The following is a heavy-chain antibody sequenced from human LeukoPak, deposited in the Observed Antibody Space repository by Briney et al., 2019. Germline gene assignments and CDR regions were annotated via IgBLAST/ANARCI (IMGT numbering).Heavy chain of an antibody. CDR1: GYTFTGYY. J-gene: IGHJ6*03. D-gene: IGHD6-13*01. Sequence: GASVKVSCKASGYTFTGYYMHWVRQAPGQGLEWMGWINPNSGGTNYAQKFQGRVTMTRDTSISTAYMELSRLRSDDTAVYYCARGRSSSWYFGYYYYMDVWGKGTTVTVSS. CDR2: INPNSGGT. CDR3: ARGRSSSWYFGYYYYMDV. V-gene: IGHV1-2*02.